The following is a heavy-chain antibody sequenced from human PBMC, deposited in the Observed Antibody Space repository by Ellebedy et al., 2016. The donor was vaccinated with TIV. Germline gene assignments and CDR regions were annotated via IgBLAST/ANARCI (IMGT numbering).Heavy chain of an antibody. Sequence: GESLKISCAASGFTFSSYAMSWVRQAPGKGLEWVAAISGSGASTYYADSVKGRFTISRDNSNNTLYLQMNSLRTEDTAVYYCAKGGGVLHNWFDPWGQGTLVTVSS. CDR2: ISGSGAST. D-gene: IGHD2/OR15-2a*01. CDR1: GFTFSSYA. CDR3: AKGGGVLHNWFDP. J-gene: IGHJ5*02. V-gene: IGHV3-23*01.